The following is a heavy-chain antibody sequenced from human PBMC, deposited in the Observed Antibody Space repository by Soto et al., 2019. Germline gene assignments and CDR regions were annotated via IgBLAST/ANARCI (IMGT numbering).Heavy chain of an antibody. V-gene: IGHV3-21*01. J-gene: IGHJ4*02. Sequence: KPGGSLRLSCAASGFSFSTYSMNWVRQAPGRGLEWVSSISSSSNYIYYGDSVKGRFTISRDNAKNSVYLHMSSLRAEDTALYYCARDQGTVTPSYFDSWGRGILVTVSS. CDR2: ISSSSNYI. CDR3: ARDQGTVTPSYFDS. CDR1: GFSFSTYS. D-gene: IGHD4-4*01.